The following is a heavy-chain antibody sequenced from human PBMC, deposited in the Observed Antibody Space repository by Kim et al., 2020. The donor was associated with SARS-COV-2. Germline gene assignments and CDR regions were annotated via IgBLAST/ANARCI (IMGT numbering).Heavy chain of an antibody. CDR2: TYYRSKWYN. CDR1: GDRVSSNSAA. J-gene: IGHJ6*02. Sequence: SQTLSLTCAISGDRVSSNSAAWNWIRQSPSRGLEWLGRTYYRSKWYNDYAVSVKSRITINPDTSKNQFSLQLNSVTPEDTAVYYCARVSVIGQERDYYYYGMDVWGQGTTVTVSS. V-gene: IGHV6-1*01. CDR3: ARVSVIGQERDYYYYGMDV. D-gene: IGHD1-1*01.